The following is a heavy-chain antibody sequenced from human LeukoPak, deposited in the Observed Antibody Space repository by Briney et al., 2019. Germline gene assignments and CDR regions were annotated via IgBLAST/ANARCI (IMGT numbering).Heavy chain of an antibody. CDR2: ISGSGTST. J-gene: IGHJ4*02. CDR1: GFTFSRYA. D-gene: IGHD6-13*01. Sequence: PGGSLRLSCATSGFTFSRYAMGWVRQGLGRGLEGLSSISGSGTSTEYADSMKGRFTISRDNSKNTLYMQMNSLRAEDTAIYYCAKDLGSSWSGVDYWGQGTLVTVSS. V-gene: IGHV3-23*01. CDR3: AKDLGSSWSGVDY.